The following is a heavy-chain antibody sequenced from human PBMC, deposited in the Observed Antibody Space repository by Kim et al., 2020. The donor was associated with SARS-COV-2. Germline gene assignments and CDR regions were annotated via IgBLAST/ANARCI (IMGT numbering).Heavy chain of an antibody. Sequence: ASVKVSCKASGYTFTSYYMHWVRQAPGQGLEWMGIINPSGGSTSYAQKFQGRVTMTRDTSTSTVYMELSSLRSEDTAVYYCARDGPTYYDILTGQEFDYWGQGTLVTVSS. D-gene: IGHD3-9*01. J-gene: IGHJ4*02. V-gene: IGHV1-46*01. CDR1: GYTFTSYY. CDR3: ARDGPTYYDILTGQEFDY. CDR2: INPSGGST.